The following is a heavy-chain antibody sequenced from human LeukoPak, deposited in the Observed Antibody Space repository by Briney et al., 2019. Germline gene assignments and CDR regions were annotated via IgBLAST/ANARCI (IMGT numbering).Heavy chain of an antibody. Sequence: SETLSLTCTVSGGSISSYYWSWIRQPPGKGLEWIGYIYYSGSTNYNPSLKSRVTISVDTSKNQFSLKLSSVTAADTAVYYCATAGAAAGTQGFDYWGQGTLVTVSS. CDR1: GGSISSYY. CDR3: ATAGAAAGTQGFDY. CDR2: IYYSGST. V-gene: IGHV4-59*01. D-gene: IGHD6-13*01. J-gene: IGHJ4*02.